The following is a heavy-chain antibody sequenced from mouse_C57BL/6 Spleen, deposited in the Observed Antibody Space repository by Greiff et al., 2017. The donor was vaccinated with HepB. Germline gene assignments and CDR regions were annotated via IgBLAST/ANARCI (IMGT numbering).Heavy chain of an antibody. Sequence: EVKLMESEGGLVQPGSSMKLSCTASGFTFSDYYMAWVRQVPEKGLEWVANINYDGSSTYYLDSLKSRFIISRDIAKNILYLQMSSLKSEDTATYYCARDGNWDWYFDVWGTGTTVTVSS. CDR2: INYDGSST. V-gene: IGHV5-16*01. CDR1: GFTFSDYY. CDR3: ARDGNWDWYFDV. D-gene: IGHD4-1*01. J-gene: IGHJ1*03.